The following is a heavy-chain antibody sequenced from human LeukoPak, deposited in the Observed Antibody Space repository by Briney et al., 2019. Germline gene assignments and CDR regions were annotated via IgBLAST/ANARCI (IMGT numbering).Heavy chain of an antibody. Sequence: PGGSLRPSCAASGFTFSSYWMSWVRQAPGKGLEWVANIKQDGSEKYYVDSVKGRFTISRDNAKNSLYLQMNSLRAEDTAVYYCARDVAVAGKNYYYYYMDVWGKGTTVTVSS. V-gene: IGHV3-7*01. J-gene: IGHJ6*03. CDR1: GFTFSSYW. CDR2: IKQDGSEK. CDR3: ARDVAVAGKNYYYYYMDV. D-gene: IGHD6-19*01.